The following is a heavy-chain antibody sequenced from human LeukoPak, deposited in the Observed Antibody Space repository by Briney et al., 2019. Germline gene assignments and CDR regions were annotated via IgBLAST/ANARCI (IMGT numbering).Heavy chain of an antibody. CDR2: IYHSGST. J-gene: IGHJ6*03. V-gene: IGHV4-38-2*02. CDR1: GYSISSGYY. D-gene: IGHD3-22*01. Sequence: SETLSLTCTVSGYSISSGYYWGWIRQPPGKGLEWIGSIYHSGSTHYNPSLKSRVTISVDKSKNQFSLKLSSVTAADTAVYYCARGRVYYDSSGYYSLWYYMDVWGKGTTVTVSS. CDR3: ARGRVYYDSSGYYSLWYYMDV.